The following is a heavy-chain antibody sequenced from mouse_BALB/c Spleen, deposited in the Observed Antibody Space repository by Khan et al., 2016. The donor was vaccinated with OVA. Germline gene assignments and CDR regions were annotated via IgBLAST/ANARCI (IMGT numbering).Heavy chain of an antibody. V-gene: IGHV1S137*01. Sequence: QVQLQQSGAELVRPGVSLKISCKGSGYTFTDYAMHRVKQSHAKSLEWIGVISSYYGGPEYNQKFKGKATMTVDRSSSTAYLELARLTSEDSAIYYCARGGKFAYWGQGTLVTVS. D-gene: IGHD1-1*02. CDR2: ISSYYGGP. CDR1: GYTFTDYA. J-gene: IGHJ3*01. CDR3: ARGGKFAY.